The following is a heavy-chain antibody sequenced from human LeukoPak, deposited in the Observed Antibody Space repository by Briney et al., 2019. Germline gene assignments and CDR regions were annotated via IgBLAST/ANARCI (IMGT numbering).Heavy chain of an antibody. J-gene: IGHJ4*02. V-gene: IGHV3-23*01. CDR3: APPLRAYYYDSSGYTEG. CDR2: ISGSGGST. Sequence: GGSLRLSCAASGFTFDDYGMFWVRQAPGKGLEWVSAISGSGGSTYYADSVKGRFTISRDNSKNTLYLQMNSLRAEDTAVYYCAPPLRAYYYDSSGYTEGWGQGTLVTVSS. CDR1: GFTFDDYG. D-gene: IGHD3-22*01.